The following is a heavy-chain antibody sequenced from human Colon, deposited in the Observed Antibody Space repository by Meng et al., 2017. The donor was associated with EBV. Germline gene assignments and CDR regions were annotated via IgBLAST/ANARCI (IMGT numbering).Heavy chain of an antibody. Sequence: VQLHQWGAGLFKPPETLSLTCAVYGGSFSGYYWSWIRQPPEKGLEWIGEINHSGSTNYNPSLKSRVTISVDTSKKQFSLKLSSVTAADTAVYYCARGPGGSYYLYYFDYWGQGTLVTVSS. V-gene: IGHV4-34*01. CDR1: GGSFSGYY. CDR2: INHSGST. J-gene: IGHJ4*02. D-gene: IGHD1-26*01. CDR3: ARGPGGSYYLYYFDY.